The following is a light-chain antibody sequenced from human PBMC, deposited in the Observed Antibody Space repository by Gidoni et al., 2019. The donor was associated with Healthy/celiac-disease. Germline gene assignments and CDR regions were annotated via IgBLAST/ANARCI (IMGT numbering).Light chain of an antibody. CDR1: QDISNY. CDR3: QQYDNLPYT. CDR2: DAS. Sequence: DFQMTQSPSSLSASVGDRVTITCQASQDISNYLNWYPQKPGKAPKLLSYDASNLETGVPSRFSGSGSGTDFTFTISSLQPEDIATYYCQQYDNLPYTFGQGTKLEIK. J-gene: IGKJ2*01. V-gene: IGKV1-33*01.